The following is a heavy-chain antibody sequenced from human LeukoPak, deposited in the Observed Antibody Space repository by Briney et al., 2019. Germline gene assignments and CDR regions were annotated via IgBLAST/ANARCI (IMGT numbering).Heavy chain of an antibody. J-gene: IGHJ4*02. CDR2: ISSSSDSI. D-gene: IGHD5-12*01. CDR1: GFTFSTYG. CDR3: ARAMRSGYDY. V-gene: IGHV3-48*02. Sequence: GGSLRLSCAASGFTFSTYGMNWVRQAPGKRLEWVSYISSSSDSIYYADSVKGRFTISRDNAENSLYLQMNSLRDEDTAVYYCARAMRSGYDYWGQRTLVTVSS.